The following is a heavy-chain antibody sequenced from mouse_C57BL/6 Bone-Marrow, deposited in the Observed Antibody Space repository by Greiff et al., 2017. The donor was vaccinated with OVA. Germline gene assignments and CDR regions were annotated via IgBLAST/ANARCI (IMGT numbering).Heavy chain of an antibody. CDR2: IDPANGDT. Sequence: VQLQQSGAELVRPGASVKLSCTASGFNIKDDYMHWVKQRPEQGLEWIGWIDPANGDTAYASTFQGKATITADTSSNTAYLQLSILTSEDTAVYYCTSEGLLLRPYYAMDYWGQGTSVTVSS. CDR1: GFNIKDDY. CDR3: TSEGLLLRPYYAMDY. V-gene: IGHV14-4*01. J-gene: IGHJ4*01. D-gene: IGHD1-1*01.